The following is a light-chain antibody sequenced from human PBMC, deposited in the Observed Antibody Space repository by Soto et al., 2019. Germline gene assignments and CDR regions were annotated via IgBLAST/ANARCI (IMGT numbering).Light chain of an antibody. V-gene: IGLV2-14*01. J-gene: IGLJ1*01. CDR3: SSYTSSSTYV. CDR2: DVS. Sequence: QPALNQPGSGSKSPGRWITISCTGTSSDVGGYKYVSWYQQHPGKAPKLMIYDVSNRPSGVSNRFSGSKSGNTASLTISGLQAEDEADYYCSSYTSSSTYVFGTGTKVTVL. CDR1: SSDVGGYKY.